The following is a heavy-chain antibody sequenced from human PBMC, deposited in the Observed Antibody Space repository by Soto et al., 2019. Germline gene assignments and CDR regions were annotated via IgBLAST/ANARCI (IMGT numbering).Heavy chain of an antibody. CDR1: GYTFTSYA. J-gene: IGHJ4*02. CDR3: AGGNPYAYSFDY. CDR2: INAGNGNT. D-gene: IGHD3-16*01. V-gene: IGHV1-3*01. Sequence: ASVKVSCKASGYTFTSYAMHWVRQAPGQRLEWMGWINAGNGNTKYSQKFQGRVTITRDTSASTAYMELSSLRSEDTAVYYCAGGNPYAYSFDYWGQGTLVTVSS.